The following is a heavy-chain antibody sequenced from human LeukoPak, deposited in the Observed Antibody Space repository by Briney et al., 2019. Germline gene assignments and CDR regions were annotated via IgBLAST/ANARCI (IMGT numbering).Heavy chain of an antibody. CDR3: ARGGSGSYYNLPQH. CDR2: ISGSSYYI. D-gene: IGHD3-10*01. Sequence: PGGSLRLSCAASGFTFSSYTINWVRQAPGKGLEWVSSISGSSYYIYYADSVKGRFTISRDNAKNLLYLQMNSLRAEDTAAYYCARGGSGSYYNLPQHWGQGTLVTVSS. J-gene: IGHJ1*01. CDR1: GFTFSSYT. V-gene: IGHV3-21*01.